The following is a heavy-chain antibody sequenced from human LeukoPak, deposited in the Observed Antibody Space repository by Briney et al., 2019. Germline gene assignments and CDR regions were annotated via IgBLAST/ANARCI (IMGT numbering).Heavy chain of an antibody. D-gene: IGHD5-18*01. CDR2: ISTYNGDT. J-gene: IGHJ4*02. Sequence: ASVKVSCKASGYTFTGYYINWVRQAPGQGLEWMGWISTYNGDTKYAQKFQDRVTMTTDTSTSTAYLEMRGLRFDDTAVYFCARERDTALAPYLDYWGQGTLLTVSS. CDR1: GYTFTGYY. V-gene: IGHV1-18*04. CDR3: ARERDTALAPYLDY.